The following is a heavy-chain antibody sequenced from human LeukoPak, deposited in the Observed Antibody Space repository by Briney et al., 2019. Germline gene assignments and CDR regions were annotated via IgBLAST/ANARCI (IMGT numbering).Heavy chain of an antibody. Sequence: PSETLSLTCAVYGGSFSGYYWSWIRQTPGKGLEWIGEINHSGSTNYNPSLKSRVTISVDTSKNQFSLKLSSVTAADTAVYYCARAKGLIGSSWHYYYYGMDVWGQGTTVTVSS. CDR3: ARAKGLIGSSWHYYYYGMDV. CDR1: GGSFSGYY. J-gene: IGHJ6*02. V-gene: IGHV4-34*01. D-gene: IGHD6-13*01. CDR2: INHSGST.